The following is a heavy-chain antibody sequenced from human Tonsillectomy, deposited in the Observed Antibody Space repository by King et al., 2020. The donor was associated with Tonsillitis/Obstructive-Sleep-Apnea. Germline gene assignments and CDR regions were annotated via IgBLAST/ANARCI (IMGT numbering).Heavy chain of an antibody. Sequence: VQLQESGPGLVKPSETLSLTCTVSGGSISNYYWSWLRQPPGKGLEWIGDIYYSGSTNYNPSLKSRVTISVETSKNQFSLKLSSVTAADTAVYYCARDMVLEAGGDAFDIWGQGTMIPVSS. J-gene: IGHJ3*02. D-gene: IGHD2-8*01. V-gene: IGHV4-59*01. CDR1: GGSISNYY. CDR3: ARDMVLEAGGDAFDI. CDR2: IYYSGST.